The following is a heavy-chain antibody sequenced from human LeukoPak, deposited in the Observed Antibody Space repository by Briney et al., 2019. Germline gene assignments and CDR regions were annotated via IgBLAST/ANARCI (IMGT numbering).Heavy chain of an antibody. V-gene: IGHV3-66*01. CDR1: GFTVSSNS. CDR2: IYSGGST. D-gene: IGHD6-19*01. J-gene: IGHJ4*02. Sequence: GGSLRLSCTVSGFTVSSNSMSWVRQAPGKGLEWVSVIYSGGSTYYADSVKGRFTISRDNSKNTLYLQMNSLRAEDTAVYYCARGFAYSSGWSDYWGQGTLVTVSS. CDR3: ARGFAYSSGWSDY.